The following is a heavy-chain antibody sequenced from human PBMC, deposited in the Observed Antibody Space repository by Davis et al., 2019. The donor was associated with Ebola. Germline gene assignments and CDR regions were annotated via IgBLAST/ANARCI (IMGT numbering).Heavy chain of an antibody. J-gene: IGHJ5*02. CDR1: GYTFTNYY. CDR2: INPNDGRT. V-gene: IGHV1-46*01. D-gene: IGHD3-10*01. Sequence: ASVKVSCKASGYTFTNYYMHWVRQAPGQGLEWMGMINPNDGRTIYAQKFQGRVTVTTDTSTSTAYMELRSLRSDDTAVYYCARDPPPLIIMVRGRLDPWGQGTLVTVSS. CDR3: ARDPPPLIIMVRGRLDP.